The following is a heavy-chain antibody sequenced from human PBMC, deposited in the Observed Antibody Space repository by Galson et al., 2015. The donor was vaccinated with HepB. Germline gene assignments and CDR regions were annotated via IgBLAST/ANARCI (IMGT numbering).Heavy chain of an antibody. V-gene: IGHV3-23*01. J-gene: IGHJ4*02. D-gene: IGHD3-16*01. CDR1: GFTFSSYA. CDR2: ISGSGGST. Sequence: SLRLSCAASGFTFSSYAMSWVRQAPGKGLEWVSAISGSGGSTYYADSVKGRFTISRDNSKNTLYLQMNSLRAEDTAVYYCATPILGRHNYDYVWGSYGALYGYWGQGTLVTVSS. CDR3: ATPILGRHNYDYVWGSYGALYGY.